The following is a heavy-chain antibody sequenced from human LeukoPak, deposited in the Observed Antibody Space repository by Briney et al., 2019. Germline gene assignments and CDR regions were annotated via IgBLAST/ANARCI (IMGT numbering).Heavy chain of an antibody. D-gene: IGHD1-14*01. CDR2: IISSGTYI. V-gene: IGHV3-21*01. CDR3: ARDSPEYHHGMDV. J-gene: IGHJ6*02. Sequence: PGGSLRLSCAASGFSFSSYSMNWVRQAPGKGLEWVSSIISSGTYIYYAESVKGRFTISRDNSKNTLYLQMNSLRAEDTAVYYCARDSPEYHHGMDVWGQGTTVTVSS. CDR1: GFSFSSYS.